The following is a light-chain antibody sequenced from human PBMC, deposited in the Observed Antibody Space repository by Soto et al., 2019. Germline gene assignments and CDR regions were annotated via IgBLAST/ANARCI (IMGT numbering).Light chain of an antibody. V-gene: IGKV3-20*01. CDR1: QSVSSNY. CDR2: DAS. Sequence: EIVLTQSPGTLSLSPGERATLSCRASQSVSSNYLAWYQQKPGQAPRLLMYDASSRATGIPDRFSGSGSGTDFTLTISRLEPEDFAVYYCQQYSISRTFGQGTKVDIK. CDR3: QQYSISRT. J-gene: IGKJ1*01.